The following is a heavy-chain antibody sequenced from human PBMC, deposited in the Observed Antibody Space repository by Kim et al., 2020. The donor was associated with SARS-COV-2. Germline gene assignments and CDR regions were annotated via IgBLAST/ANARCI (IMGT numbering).Heavy chain of an antibody. CDR3: ARDQRGDGGYYYYYGMDV. CDR2: IWYDGSNK. CDR1: GFTFSSYG. J-gene: IGHJ6*02. V-gene: IGHV3-33*01. Sequence: GGSLRLSCAASGFTFSSYGMHWVRQAPGKGLEWVAVIWYDGSNKYYADSVKGRFTISRDNSKNTLYLQMNSLRAEDTAVYYCARDQRGDGGYYYYYGMDVWGQGTTVTVSS. D-gene: IGHD2-21*02.